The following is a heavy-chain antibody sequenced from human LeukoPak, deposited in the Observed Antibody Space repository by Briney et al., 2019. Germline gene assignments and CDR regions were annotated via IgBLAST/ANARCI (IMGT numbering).Heavy chain of an antibody. CDR3: VRIPFDY. J-gene: IGHJ4*02. V-gene: IGHV3-11*01. CDR2: ISDTGNTI. CDR1: GFTFSDYY. Sequence: GGSLRLSCAASGFTFSDYYMTWIRQVPGKGLEFVSFISDTGNTIYYADSVKGRFTVSRDSAKNSLNLHMNSLRAEDTAVYYCVRIPFDYWGQGSLVTVSS.